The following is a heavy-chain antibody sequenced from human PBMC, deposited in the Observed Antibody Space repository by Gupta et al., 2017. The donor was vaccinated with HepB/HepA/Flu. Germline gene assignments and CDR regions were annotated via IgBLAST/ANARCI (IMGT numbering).Heavy chain of an antibody. CDR2: IKSKTDGGTT. D-gene: IGHD2-15*01. V-gene: IGHV3-15*01. J-gene: IGHJ4*02. CDR3: TASWDSIVVVVAAIDY. Sequence: EVQLVESGGGLVKPGGSLRLSCAASGFTFSNAWMSWVRQAPGKGLEWVGRIKSKTDGGTTEYAAPVKGRFTISRDDSKNTLYLQMNSLKTEAPAVYYCTASWDSIVVVVAAIDYWGQGTLVTVSS. CDR1: GFTFSNAW.